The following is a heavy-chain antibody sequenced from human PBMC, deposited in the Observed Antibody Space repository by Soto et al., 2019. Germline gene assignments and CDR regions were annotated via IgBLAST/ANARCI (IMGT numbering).Heavy chain of an antibody. Sequence: QVQLVQSGAAVKKPGSSVKVSCKASGDTFNNNAVSSVRRAPGQGLELMGGIIPALRKPVYIQKFQGRVTITADESTTTAYMEPRALKSEDTAVYYCAVGGTYGCGGNYDDFDSWGHGTLVTVSS. CDR3: AVGGTYGCGGNYDDFDS. V-gene: IGHV1-69*01. CDR2: IIPALRKP. CDR1: GDTFNNNA. J-gene: IGHJ4*01. D-gene: IGHD2-15*01.